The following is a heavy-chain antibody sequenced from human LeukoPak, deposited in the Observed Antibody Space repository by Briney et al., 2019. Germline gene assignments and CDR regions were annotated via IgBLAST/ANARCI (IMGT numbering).Heavy chain of an antibody. D-gene: IGHD2-21*02. Sequence: PGGSLRLSXAASGFTFNNYAMKWVRQAPGKGLDWISVISGSGYSTYHADSVKGRFTISRDNSKSTLYLQMDSLRVEDTAIYYCAKFSGDHGHPGDYWGQGTLVTVSS. V-gene: IGHV3-23*01. CDR1: GFTFNNYA. J-gene: IGHJ4*02. CDR3: AKFSGDHGHPGDY. CDR2: ISGSGYST.